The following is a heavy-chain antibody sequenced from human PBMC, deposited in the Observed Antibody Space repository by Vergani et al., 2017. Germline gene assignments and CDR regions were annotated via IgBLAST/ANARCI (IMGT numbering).Heavy chain of an antibody. CDR1: GGSISSSSYY. D-gene: IGHD2-2*01. CDR2: INHSGST. V-gene: IGHV4-39*07. Sequence: QLQLQESGPGLVKPSETLSLTCTVSGGSISSSSYYWGWIRQPPGKGLEWIGEINHSGSTNYNPSLKSRVTISVDTSKNQFSLKLSSVSAADTAVYYCARVFWYCSSTSCHRYYYYYYMDVWGKGP. J-gene: IGHJ6*03. CDR3: ARVFWYCSSTSCHRYYYYYYMDV.